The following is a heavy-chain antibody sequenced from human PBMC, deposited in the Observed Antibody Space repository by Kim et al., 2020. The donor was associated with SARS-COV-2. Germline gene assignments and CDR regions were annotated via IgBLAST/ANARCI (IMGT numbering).Heavy chain of an antibody. Sequence: GGSLRLSCAASGFTFSSSGMHWVRQAPGKGLEWVAVIWYDGSKKYYADSVKGRFTISRDNSKSTLYLQMNSLRVEDTAVYFCAKGATGSGWSLTHWGQGARVTVSS. CDR2: IWYDGSKK. CDR3: AKGATGSGWSLTH. V-gene: IGHV3-33*06. CDR1: GFTFSSSG. J-gene: IGHJ4*02. D-gene: IGHD6-19*01.